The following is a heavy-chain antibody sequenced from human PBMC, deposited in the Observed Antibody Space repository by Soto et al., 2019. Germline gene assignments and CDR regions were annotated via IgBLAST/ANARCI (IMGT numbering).Heavy chain of an antibody. CDR1: GGSISSSTSY. CDR3: ARPVNYYYYYMDV. J-gene: IGHJ6*03. V-gene: IGHV4-39*01. CDR2: INYSGST. Sequence: QLQLQESGPGLVKPSETLSLTCTVSGGSISSSTSYWDWIRQPPGKGLEWIGSINYSGSTYYSPSLKSRVTISADTSKNQFSLKLSSVTAADTAVYYCARPVNYYYYYMDVWGKGTMVTVSS.